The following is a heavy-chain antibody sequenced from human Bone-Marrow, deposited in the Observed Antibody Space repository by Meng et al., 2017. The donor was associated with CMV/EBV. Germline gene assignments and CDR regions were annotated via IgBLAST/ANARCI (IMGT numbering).Heavy chain of an antibody. V-gene: IGHV1-69*05. Sequence: SVKVSCKASGGTFSSYAISWVRQAPGQGLEWMGGIIPIFGTANYAQKFQGRVTITTDESTSTAYMELSSLRSEDTAVYYCARDKGGADYYYYGMDVWGQGTTVTFSS. D-gene: IGHD1-26*01. J-gene: IGHJ6*02. CDR3: ARDKGGADYYYYGMDV. CDR1: GGTFSSYA. CDR2: IIPIFGTA.